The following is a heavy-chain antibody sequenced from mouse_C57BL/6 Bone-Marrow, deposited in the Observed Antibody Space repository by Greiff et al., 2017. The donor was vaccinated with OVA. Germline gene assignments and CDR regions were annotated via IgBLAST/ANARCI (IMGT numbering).Heavy chain of an antibody. V-gene: IGHV1-61*01. CDR2: IYPSDSET. D-gene: IGHD1-1*01. J-gene: IGHJ1*03. Sequence: QVQLKQPGAELVRPGSSVKLSCKASGYTFTSYWMDWVKQRPGQGLEWIGNIYPSDSETHYNQKFKDKATLTVDKSSSTAYMQLSSLTSEDSAVYYCASYYYGPYWYFDVWGTGTTVTVSS. CDR1: GYTFTSYW. CDR3: ASYYYGPYWYFDV.